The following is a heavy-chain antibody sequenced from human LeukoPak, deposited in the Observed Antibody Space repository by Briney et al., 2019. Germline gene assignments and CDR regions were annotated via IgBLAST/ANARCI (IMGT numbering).Heavy chain of an antibody. D-gene: IGHD5-12*01. CDR3: AKTKIVATFFDY. J-gene: IGHJ4*02. CDR2: ISDSADST. CDR1: GFTFSSYA. Sequence: GGSLRLSCAASGFTFSSYAMSWVRQAPGKGLEWVSGISDSADSTYYADSVKGRFTISRDNSKNTLYLQMNSLRAEDTAIYYCAKTKIVATFFDYRGQGTLVTVSS. V-gene: IGHV3-23*01.